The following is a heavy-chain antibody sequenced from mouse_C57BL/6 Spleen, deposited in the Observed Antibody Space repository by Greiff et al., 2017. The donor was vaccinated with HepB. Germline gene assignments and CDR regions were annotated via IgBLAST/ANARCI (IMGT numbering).Heavy chain of an antibody. V-gene: IGHV5-6*01. J-gene: IGHJ2*01. D-gene: IGHD2-3*01. CDR1: GFTFSSYG. Sequence: EVQLQESGGDLVKPGGSLKLSCAASGFTFSSYGMSWVRQTPDKRLEWVATISSGGSYTYYPDSVKGRFTISRDNAKNTLYLQMSSLKSEDTAMYYCARQDGYYFDYWGQGTTLTVSS. CDR2: ISSGGSYT. CDR3: ARQDGYYFDY.